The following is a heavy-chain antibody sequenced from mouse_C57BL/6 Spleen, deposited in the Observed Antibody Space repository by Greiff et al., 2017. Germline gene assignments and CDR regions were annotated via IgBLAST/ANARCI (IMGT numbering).Heavy chain of an antibody. Sequence: QVQLQQPGAELVKPGASVKLSCKASGYTFTSYWMHWVKQRPGQGLEWIGMIHPNSGSTNYNEKFKSKATLTVDKSSSTAYMQLSSLTSEDSAVYYCAPYDYDESYFDYWGQGTTLTVSS. CDR3: APYDYDESYFDY. V-gene: IGHV1-64*01. D-gene: IGHD2-4*01. CDR1: GYTFTSYW. CDR2: IHPNSGST. J-gene: IGHJ2*01.